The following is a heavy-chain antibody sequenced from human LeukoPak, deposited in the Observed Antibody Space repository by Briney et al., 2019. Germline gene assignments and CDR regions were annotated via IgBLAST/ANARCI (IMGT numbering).Heavy chain of an antibody. CDR2: IIPIFRAT. J-gene: IGHJ4*02. Sequence: SVKVSCKPSGGTFSSYGFSWVRQAPGQGLEWMGGIIPIFRATNYAQRFRGRVTITTDESTSTVYMELSSLRSEDTAVYYCARSQRAGYNVYYFDSWGQGTPVTVSS. CDR3: ARSQRAGYNVYYFDS. CDR1: GGTFSSYG. D-gene: IGHD5-24*01. V-gene: IGHV1-69*05.